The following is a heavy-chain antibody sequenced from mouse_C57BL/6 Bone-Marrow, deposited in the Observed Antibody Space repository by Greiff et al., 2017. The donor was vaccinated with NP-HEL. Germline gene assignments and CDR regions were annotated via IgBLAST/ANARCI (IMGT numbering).Heavy chain of an antibody. CDR2: INYDGSST. Sequence: EVHLVESEGGLVQPGSSMKLSCTASGFTFSDYYMAWVRQVPEKGLEWVANINYDGSSTYYLDSLKSRFIISRDNAKNILYLQMSSLKSEDTATYYCARAYYSNYVFFAYWGQGTLVTVSA. CDR3: ARAYYSNYVFFAY. D-gene: IGHD2-5*01. CDR1: GFTFSDYY. J-gene: IGHJ3*01. V-gene: IGHV5-16*01.